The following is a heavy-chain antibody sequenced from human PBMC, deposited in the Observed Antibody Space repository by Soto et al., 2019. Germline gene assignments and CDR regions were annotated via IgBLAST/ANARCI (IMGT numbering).Heavy chain of an antibody. Sequence: GGSLRLSCAAAGFSFSSYAMNWVRQAPGKGLEWVTIISYDGSNKDYADSVKGRFTISRDNSKHTLGLQMNSLRAEDTAVYYCATTYTYSNNNWFDPWGQGTLVTVSS. CDR2: ISYDGSNK. V-gene: IGHV3-30-3*01. D-gene: IGHD4-4*01. CDR3: ATTYTYSNNNWFDP. CDR1: GFSFSSYA. J-gene: IGHJ5*02.